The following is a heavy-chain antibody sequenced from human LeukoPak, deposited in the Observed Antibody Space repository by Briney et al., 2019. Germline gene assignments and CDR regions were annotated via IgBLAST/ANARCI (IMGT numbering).Heavy chain of an antibody. CDR1: GYTFTDYY. CDR3: AKGEMGATDY. CDR2: ISPNTGGT. V-gene: IGHV1-2*02. D-gene: IGHD1-26*01. Sequence: ASVKVSCKASGYTFTDYYIHWVRQAPGQGLEWMGWISPNTGGTNFAQKFQGRVTMTRDTSISTAYMELSRLKSDDTAVYYYAKGEMGATDYWGQGTLVTVSS. J-gene: IGHJ4*02.